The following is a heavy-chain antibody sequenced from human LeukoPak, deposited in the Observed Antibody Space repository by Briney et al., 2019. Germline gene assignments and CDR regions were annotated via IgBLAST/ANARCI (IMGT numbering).Heavy chain of an antibody. D-gene: IGHD3-9*01. V-gene: IGHV4-59*01. CDR3: ARGLLRYFDQYYFDY. Sequence: PSETLSLTCTVSGGSISSYYWSWIRQPPGKGLGWIGYIYYSGSTNYNPSLKSRVTISVDTSKNQFSLKLSSVTAADTAVYYCARGLLRYFDQYYFDYWGQGTLVTVSS. J-gene: IGHJ4*02. CDR1: GGSISSYY. CDR2: IYYSGST.